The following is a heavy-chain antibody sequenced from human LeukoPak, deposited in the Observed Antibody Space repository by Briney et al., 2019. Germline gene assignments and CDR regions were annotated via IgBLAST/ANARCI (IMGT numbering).Heavy chain of an antibody. Sequence: GGSLRLSCAASGFTFRDHDMNWIRQSPGKGLEWISYISTSGSTTSYADSVRGRFTISRDNARNSLHLQMNSLSADDTALYYCVRRIYGGNPGDFFDYLGQGTLVTVSS. D-gene: IGHD4-23*01. CDR3: VRRIYGGNPGDFFDY. CDR1: GFTFRDHD. J-gene: IGHJ4*01. V-gene: IGHV3-11*01. CDR2: ISTSGSTT.